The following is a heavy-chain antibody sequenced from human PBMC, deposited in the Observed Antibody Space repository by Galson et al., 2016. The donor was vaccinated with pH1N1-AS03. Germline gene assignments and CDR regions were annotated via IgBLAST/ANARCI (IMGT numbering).Heavy chain of an antibody. D-gene: IGHD5-24*01. CDR1: GYSISSGYY. V-gene: IGHV4-38-2*02. Sequence: SETLSLTCTVSGYSISSGYYWGWIRQSPGKGLEWLGHIFRSGSTSFNPSLKSWLTISVDTSKNQFSLNLRYVTAADTAVYFCARASGRDDYNRLFHSWGQGTLVTVSS. J-gene: IGHJ4*02. CDR2: IFRSGST. CDR3: ARASGRDDYNRLFHS.